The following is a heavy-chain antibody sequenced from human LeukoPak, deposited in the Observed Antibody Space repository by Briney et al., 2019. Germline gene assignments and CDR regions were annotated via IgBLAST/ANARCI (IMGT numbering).Heavy chain of an antibody. CDR1: GFTFSSYA. J-gene: IGHJ5*02. D-gene: IGHD4-17*01. V-gene: IGHV3-30-3*01. CDR2: ISYDGSNK. Sequence: GGSLRLSCAASGFTFSSYAMHWVRQAPGKGLEWVAVISYDGSNKYYADSVKGRFTISRDNAKNSLYLQMNSLRAEDTAVYYCARAYGDSLNWFDPWGQGTLVTVSS. CDR3: ARAYGDSLNWFDP.